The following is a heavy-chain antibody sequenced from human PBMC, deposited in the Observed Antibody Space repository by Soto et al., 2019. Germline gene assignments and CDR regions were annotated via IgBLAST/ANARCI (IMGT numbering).Heavy chain of an antibody. CDR1: GYTFTGYY. Sequence: ASVKASCKASGYTFTGYYMHWVRQAPGQGLEWMGWINPNSGGTNYAQKFQGWVTMTRDTSISTAYMELSRLRSDDTAVYYCARGYYDSSGYPRGPPDYWGQGTLVTVSS. CDR2: INPNSGGT. J-gene: IGHJ4*02. CDR3: ARGYYDSSGYPRGPPDY. D-gene: IGHD3-22*01. V-gene: IGHV1-2*04.